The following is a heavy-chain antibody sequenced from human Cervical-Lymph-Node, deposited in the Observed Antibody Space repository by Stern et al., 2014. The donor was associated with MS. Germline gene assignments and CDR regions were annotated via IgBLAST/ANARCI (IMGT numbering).Heavy chain of an antibody. CDR2: IDWDDDK. J-gene: IGHJ4*02. CDR1: GFSLSTSGMC. CDR3: ALKLWWGPGSGWPYFDY. V-gene: IGHV2-70*01. Sequence: QVTLRESGPALVKPTQTLTLTCTFSGFSLSTSGMCVSWIRQPPGKALEXLALIDWDDDKYYSTSLKTRLTISKDTSKNQVVLTMTNMDPVDTATYYCALKLWWGPGSGWPYFDYWGQGTLVTVSS. D-gene: IGHD6-19*01.